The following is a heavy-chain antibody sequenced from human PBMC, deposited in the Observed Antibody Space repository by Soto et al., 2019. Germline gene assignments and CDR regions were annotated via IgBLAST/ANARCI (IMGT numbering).Heavy chain of an antibody. V-gene: IGHV2-70*01. CDR2: IDWDDDK. J-gene: IGHJ5*02. CDR1: GFSLSTSGMC. D-gene: IGHD3-10*01. Sequence: GSGPTLVNPTQTLTLTCTFSGFSLSTSGMCVSWIRQPPGKALEWLALIDWDDDKYYSTSLKTRLTISKDTSKNQVVLTMTNMDPVDTATYYCARTTLYYYGSGTYTPFDPWGQGTLVTVSS. CDR3: ARTTLYYYGSGTYTPFDP.